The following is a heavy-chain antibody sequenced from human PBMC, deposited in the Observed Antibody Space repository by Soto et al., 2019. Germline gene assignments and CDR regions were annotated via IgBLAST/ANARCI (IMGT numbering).Heavy chain of an antibody. CDR3: AKDRVGGITIFGVVIIPTALDY. V-gene: IGHV3-30*18. J-gene: IGHJ4*02. D-gene: IGHD3-3*01. CDR2: ISYDGSNK. CDR1: GFTFSSYG. Sequence: GGSLRLSCAASGFTFSSYGMNWVRQAPGKGLEWVTVISYDGSNKYYADSVKGRFTISRDNSKNTLYLQMNSLRAEDTAVYYCAKDRVGGITIFGVVIIPTALDYWGQGTLVTVSS.